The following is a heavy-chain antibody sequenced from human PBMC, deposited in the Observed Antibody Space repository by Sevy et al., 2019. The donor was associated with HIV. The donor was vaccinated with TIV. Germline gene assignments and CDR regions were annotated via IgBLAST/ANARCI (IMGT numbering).Heavy chain of an antibody. CDR3: ARGRLIVARERWFDP. CDR1: GASMRSGTYY. CDR2: IYYTGST. Sequence: SETLSLTCTVSGASMRSGTYYWSWIRQHPGKGLEWIGYIYYTGSTYYNPSLKSRVIISLDASKNQFSLKLSSVTAADTAVYYGARGRLIVARERWFDPWGQGTLVTVSS. J-gene: IGHJ5*02. V-gene: IGHV4-31*03. D-gene: IGHD5-12*01.